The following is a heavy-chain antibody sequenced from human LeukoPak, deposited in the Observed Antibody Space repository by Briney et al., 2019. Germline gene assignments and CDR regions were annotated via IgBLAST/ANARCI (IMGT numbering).Heavy chain of an antibody. CDR1: GFTFSSYN. D-gene: IGHD3-10*01. Sequence: GGSLRLSCAASGFTFSSYNMNWVRQAPGKGLEWVSYISTTGNTIYYADSVKGRFTISRDNAKNSLYLPMNSLRAEDTAVYYCARDVFTYYYGSGSYFDHWGQGTLVTVSS. CDR2: ISTTGNTI. CDR3: ARDVFTYYYGSGSYFDH. J-gene: IGHJ4*02. V-gene: IGHV3-48*01.